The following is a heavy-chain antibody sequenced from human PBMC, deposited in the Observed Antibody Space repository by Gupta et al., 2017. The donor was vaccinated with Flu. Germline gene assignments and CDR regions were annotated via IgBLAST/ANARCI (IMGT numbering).Heavy chain of an antibody. CDR1: GGPIDSYY. D-gene: IGHD1-26*01. V-gene: IGHV4-59*01. J-gene: IGHJ4*02. Sequence: QVQLQESGPGLVKPSETLSLTCTVSGGPIDSYYWSWIRQSPGKGLEWIGYIYHSGATNYNPSLNSRVSMSVDRSKKEFSLKLSSVTAADTAVYYCAGGGNDGQFDDGGQGPLVTVSS. CDR3: AGGGNDGQFDD. CDR2: IYHSGAT.